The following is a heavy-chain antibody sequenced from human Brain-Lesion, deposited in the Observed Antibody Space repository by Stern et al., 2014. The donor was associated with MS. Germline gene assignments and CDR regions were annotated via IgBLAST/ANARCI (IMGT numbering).Heavy chain of an antibody. D-gene: IGHD5-18*01. CDR3: VRETGGYTYGDPDFFDF. CDR1: GGSISSGSYY. V-gene: IGHV4-61*02. CDR2: IYASGST. Sequence: VHLVESGPGLVKPSQTLSLTCSVSGGSISSGSYYWNWIRQPAGKGLEWIGRIYASGSTNYSPSLQSRVFISGDTPKTQFPRKLSSVPAADAAMYYCVRETGGYTYGDPDFFDFWGQGTLVTVSS. J-gene: IGHJ4*02.